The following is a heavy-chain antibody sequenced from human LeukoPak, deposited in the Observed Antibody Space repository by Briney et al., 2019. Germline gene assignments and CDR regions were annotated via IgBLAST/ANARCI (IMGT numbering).Heavy chain of an antibody. CDR3: ARRSYEGSTSAFDI. V-gene: IGHV5-51*01. CDR1: GYSFASYW. Sequence: LGESLKISCRYSGYSFASYWFGLVRHMPGKGLEWIGVIYPGDSDTRYSPSFEGQVTISGDKSTSSAFLQWRSLRASDTAMYYCARRSYEGSTSAFDIWGQGTMVIVSA. D-gene: IGHD2/OR15-2a*01. J-gene: IGHJ3*02. CDR2: IYPGDSDT.